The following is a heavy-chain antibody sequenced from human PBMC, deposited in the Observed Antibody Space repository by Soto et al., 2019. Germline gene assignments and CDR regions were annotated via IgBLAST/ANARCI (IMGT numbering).Heavy chain of an antibody. D-gene: IGHD2-2*01. CDR2: ISWNSGSI. CDR3: AKDQRGLMYCSSTSCYAFDY. J-gene: IGHJ4*02. Sequence: EVQLVESGGGLVQPGRSLRLSCAASGFTFDDYAMHWVRQAPGKGLEWVSGISWNSGSIGYADSVKGRFTISRDNAKNSLYLKMNSLRAEHTALYYCAKDQRGLMYCSSTSCYAFDYWGQGTLVTVSS. V-gene: IGHV3-9*01. CDR1: GFTFDDYA.